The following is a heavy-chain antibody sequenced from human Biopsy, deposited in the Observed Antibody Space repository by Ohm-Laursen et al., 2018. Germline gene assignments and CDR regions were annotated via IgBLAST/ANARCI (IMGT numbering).Heavy chain of an antibody. CDR1: GGSISSGGPY. V-gene: IGHV4-31*01. CDR3: ARGDYFDSNGYFWFDP. D-gene: IGHD3-22*01. Sequence: TLSLTCPVSGGSISSGGPYWSWIRQRPGKGLEWIGYIFNSANTYYNPSLKNLITISGDTSKNQFSLKLNSVTAADTAVYYCARGDYFDSNGYFWFDPWGQGTLVTVSS. J-gene: IGHJ5*02. CDR2: IFNSANT.